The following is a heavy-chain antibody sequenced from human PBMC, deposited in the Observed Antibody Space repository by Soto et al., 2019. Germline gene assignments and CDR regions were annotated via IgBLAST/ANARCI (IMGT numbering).Heavy chain of an antibody. CDR3: ARGGASSKWLDP. D-gene: IGHD6-13*01. Sequence: SETLSLTCTVSGDSINNYYWSWIRQPAGKGLEWLGRIHDSGSSAYNPSLKSRVTMSTDTSKNQFSLNLNSVTAADTALYYCARGGASSKWLDPWGQGILVTVSS. J-gene: IGHJ5*02. V-gene: IGHV4-4*07. CDR1: GDSINNYY. CDR2: IHDSGSS.